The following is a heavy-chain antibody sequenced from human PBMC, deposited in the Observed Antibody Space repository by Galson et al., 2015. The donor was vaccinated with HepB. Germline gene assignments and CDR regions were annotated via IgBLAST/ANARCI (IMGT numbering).Heavy chain of an antibody. CDR2: IFHDGGNT. D-gene: IGHD5-24*01. J-gene: IGHJ4*02. CDR1: GFTFGNYA. CDR3: AKDRVRDGRWSYDY. V-gene: IGHV3-23*01. Sequence: SLRLSCAASGFTFGNYAMSRFRQAPGTGLEWVSAIFHDGGNTFYADSVKGRFTIYRDNAKNTLFLQMNGLRAEDTAIYYCAKDRVRDGRWSYDYWGQGTLVTVSS.